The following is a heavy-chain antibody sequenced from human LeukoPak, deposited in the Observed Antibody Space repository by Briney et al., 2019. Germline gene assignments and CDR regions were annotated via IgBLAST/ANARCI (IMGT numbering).Heavy chain of an antibody. D-gene: IGHD6-6*01. V-gene: IGHV4-59*08. CDR3: ARHRAYSSSSPFDY. CDR2: IYYTGST. J-gene: IGHJ4*02. CDR1: GGSISSLY. Sequence: SETLSLTCSVSGGSISSLYWRWIRQPPGKGLEWIGYIYYTGSTNYNTSLKSRVTMFVDMSKNQFSLRLSSVTAADTAVYYCARHRAYSSSSPFDYWGQGTLVTVSS.